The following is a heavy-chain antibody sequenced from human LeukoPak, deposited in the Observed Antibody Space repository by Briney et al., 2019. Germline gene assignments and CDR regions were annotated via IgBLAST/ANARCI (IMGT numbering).Heavy chain of an antibody. D-gene: IGHD3-9*01. J-gene: IGHJ4*02. CDR2: ISSTSSYI. CDR3: AKAANYDILTGYYLDY. Sequence: PGGTLRLSCAASGFTFSSYGMSWVRQAPGKGLEWVSSISSTSSYIYYADSVKGRFTISRDNSKDTLYLQMNNLRAEDTAIYYCAKAANYDILTGYYLDYWGQGTLVTVSS. V-gene: IGHV3-23*01. CDR1: GFTFSSYG.